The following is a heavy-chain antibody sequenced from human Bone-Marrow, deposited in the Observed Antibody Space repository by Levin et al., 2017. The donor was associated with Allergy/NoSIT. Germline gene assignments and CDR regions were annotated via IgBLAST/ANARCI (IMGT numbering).Heavy chain of an antibody. J-gene: IGHJ4*02. D-gene: IGHD1-26*01. CDR3: ARHREGSGPC. CDR2: ISPGDSEI. Sequence: KVSCQGSGFAFTTHWIAWVRQLPGKGLEWIGIISPGDSEIRYRPSFEGQVAISADKSINPASLEWRSLKAADSAMDYCARHREGSGPCWGQGHLVTVSS. V-gene: IGHV5-51*01. CDR1: GFAFTTHW.